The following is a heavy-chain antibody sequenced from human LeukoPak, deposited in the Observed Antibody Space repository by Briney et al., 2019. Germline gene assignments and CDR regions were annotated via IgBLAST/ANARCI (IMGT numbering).Heavy chain of an antibody. D-gene: IGHD1-26*01. Sequence: GGSLRLSCAASGFTFDDYAMHWVRQAPGKGLEWVSGISWNSGSIGYADSVKGRFTISRDNAKNSLYLQMNSLRAEDTAVYYCAREWELLSYYFDYWGQGTLVTVSS. V-gene: IGHV3-9*01. CDR1: GFTFDDYA. CDR2: ISWNSGSI. J-gene: IGHJ4*02. CDR3: AREWELLSYYFDY.